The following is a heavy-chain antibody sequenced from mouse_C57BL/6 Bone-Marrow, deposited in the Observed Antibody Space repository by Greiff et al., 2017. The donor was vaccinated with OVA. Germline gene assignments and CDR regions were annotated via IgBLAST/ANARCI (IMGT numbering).Heavy chain of an antibody. CDR3: ARRDYGSSHWYFDV. J-gene: IGHJ1*03. CDR1: GYTFPNYW. Sequence: VKVVESGAELVRPGTSVKMSCKASGYTFPNYWIGWAKQRPGHGLEWIGDIYPGGGYTNYNEKFKGKATLTADKSSSTAYMQFSSLTSEDSAIYYCARRDYGSSHWYFDVWGTGTTVTVSA. CDR2: IYPGGGYT. V-gene: IGHV1-63*01. D-gene: IGHD1-1*01.